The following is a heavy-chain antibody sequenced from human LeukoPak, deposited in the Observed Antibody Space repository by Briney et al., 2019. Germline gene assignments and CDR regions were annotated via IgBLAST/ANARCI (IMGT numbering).Heavy chain of an antibody. J-gene: IGHJ4*01. CDR1: GFTFSNYW. Sequence: AGGSLRLSCAASGFTFSNYWMSWVRQAPGKGLEWVADIKEDGREENYVDSVKARFTISRDSAKSSVYLQMNSLRVEDTAVYFCGGAPNRDFLDVWGHGALVTVSS. V-gene: IGHV3-7*01. D-gene: IGHD1-14*01. CDR2: IKEDGREE. CDR3: GGAPNRDFLDV.